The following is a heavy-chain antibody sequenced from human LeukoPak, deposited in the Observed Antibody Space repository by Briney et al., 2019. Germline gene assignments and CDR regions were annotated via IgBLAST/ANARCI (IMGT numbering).Heavy chain of an antibody. CDR2: IYHSGST. CDR1: GYSISSGYY. CDR3: ARQGCSSTSCHFDI. V-gene: IGHV4-38-2*01. Sequence: SETRSLTCAVSGYSISSGYYWGWIRQPPGKGLEWIGSIYHSGSTYYNPSLKSRVTISVDTSKNQFSLKLSSVTAADTAVYYCARQGCSSTSCHFDIWGQGTMVTVSS. D-gene: IGHD2-2*01. J-gene: IGHJ3*02.